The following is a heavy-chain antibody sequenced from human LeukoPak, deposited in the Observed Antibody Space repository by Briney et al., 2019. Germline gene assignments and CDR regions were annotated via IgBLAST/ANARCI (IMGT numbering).Heavy chain of an antibody. D-gene: IGHD6-19*01. Sequence: VASVKVSCKASGYTFTSYGISWVRQAPGQGLEWMDWISAYNGNTNYAQKLQGRVTMTTDTSTSTAYMELRSLRSDDTAVYYCATSIAVAGPFDYWGQGTLVTVSS. CDR1: GYTFTSYG. J-gene: IGHJ4*02. CDR2: ISAYNGNT. V-gene: IGHV1-18*01. CDR3: ATSIAVAGPFDY.